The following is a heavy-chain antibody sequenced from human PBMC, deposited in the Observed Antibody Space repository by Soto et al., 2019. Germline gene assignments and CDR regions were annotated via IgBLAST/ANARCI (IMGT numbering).Heavy chain of an antibody. D-gene: IGHD3-22*01. V-gene: IGHV1-2*02. Sequence: ASVKVSCKASGYTFTDYYMHWVRQAPGQGLEWMGWINANSGGTNYPQKFQGRVTLTRDTSISTVYMELSSLRSDDTAVYYCARGFVDSSGYSPGCGFDIWGQGTMVTVSS. CDR1: GYTFTDYY. CDR3: ARGFVDSSGYSPGCGFDI. J-gene: IGHJ3*02. CDR2: INANSGGT.